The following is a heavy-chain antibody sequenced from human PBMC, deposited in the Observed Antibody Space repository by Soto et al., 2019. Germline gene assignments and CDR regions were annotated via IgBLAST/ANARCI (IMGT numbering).Heavy chain of an antibody. D-gene: IGHD3-10*01. J-gene: IGHJ6*02. CDR3: ARDAGSYYGYYYYYGMDV. V-gene: IGHV1-2*04. CDR2: INPNSGGT. Sequence: GASVKVSCKASGYTFTGYYRRWVRQAPGQGLEWTGWINPNSGGTNYAQKFQGWVTMTRDTSISTAYMELSRLRSDDTAVYYCARDAGSYYGYYYYYGMDVWGQGTTVTVSS. CDR1: GYTFTGYY.